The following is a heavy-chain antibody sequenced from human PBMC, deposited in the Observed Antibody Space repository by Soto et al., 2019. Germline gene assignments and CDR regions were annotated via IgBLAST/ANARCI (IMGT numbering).Heavy chain of an antibody. CDR1: GFTVSSND. Sequence: EVQLVESGGDLIQPGGSLRLSCAASGFTVSSNDMSWVRQAPGKGLEWVSLIYSSGSTHYADSVKGRFTISRANSKNTVHLQMNTRRAEDTAVYYCASRTLSRNGAHWGQGTLVTVSS. D-gene: IGHD2-8*01. V-gene: IGHV3-53*01. CDR3: ASRTLSRNGAH. J-gene: IGHJ4*02. CDR2: IYSSGST.